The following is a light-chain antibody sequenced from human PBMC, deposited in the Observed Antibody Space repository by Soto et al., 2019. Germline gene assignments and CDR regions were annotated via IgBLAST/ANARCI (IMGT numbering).Light chain of an antibody. CDR2: DAS. V-gene: IGKV3-11*01. CDR1: QSVSNY. CDR3: QQRSNWPPFT. J-gene: IGKJ5*01. Sequence: EIVLTQSPATLSLSPGERSTLSCMSSQSVSNYLAWYQQKPGQAPRLLIYDASNRATDIPARFSGSGSGTDFTLTISSLEPEDFAVYYCQQRSNWPPFTFGQGTRLEIK.